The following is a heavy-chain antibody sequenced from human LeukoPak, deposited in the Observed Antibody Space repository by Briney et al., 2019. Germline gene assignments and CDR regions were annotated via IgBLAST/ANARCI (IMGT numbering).Heavy chain of an antibody. CDR1: GGTSNSHA. V-gene: IGHV1-69*04. D-gene: IGHD3-22*01. Sequence: SVKVSCKASGGTSNSHAISWVRQAPGQGLEWMGRIIPNLGTTNRAQNFQDRVTPTADKSTNTAYMELTSLTSDDMAVYYCATTNDGGGYQWGDFFDFWGQGTLVTVSS. J-gene: IGHJ4*02. CDR3: ATTNDGGGYQWGDFFDF. CDR2: IIPNLGTT.